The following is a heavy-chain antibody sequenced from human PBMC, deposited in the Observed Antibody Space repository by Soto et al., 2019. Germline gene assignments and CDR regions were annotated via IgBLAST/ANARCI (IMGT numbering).Heavy chain of an antibody. CDR1: VFSFSSYT. J-gene: IGHJ5*01. V-gene: IGHV3-21*01. CDR3: ARAHELAWFDS. D-gene: IGHD6-13*01. CDR2: ITNRGTHT. Sequence: EVQLVESGGGLVKPGESLRLSCAASVFSFSSYTMNCVRQAPGKGLEWVSSITNRGTHTYSADSVKGRFTISRDNDKNSLYMQLNNMRAEDTAIYFCARAHELAWFDSWGLGTLVTVTS.